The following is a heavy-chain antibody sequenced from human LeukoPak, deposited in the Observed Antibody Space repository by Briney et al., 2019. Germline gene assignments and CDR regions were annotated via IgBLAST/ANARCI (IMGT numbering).Heavy chain of an antibody. D-gene: IGHD4-23*01. CDR3: APEGGNSGYFDY. V-gene: IGHV1-69*06. Sequence: ASVTVSCKASGGTFSSYAISWVRQAPGQGLEWMGGIIPIFGTANYAQKFQGRVTITADKSTSTAYMELSSLRSEDTAVYYCAPEGGNSGYFDYWGQGTLVTVSS. CDR2: IIPIFGTA. CDR1: GGTFSSYA. J-gene: IGHJ4*02.